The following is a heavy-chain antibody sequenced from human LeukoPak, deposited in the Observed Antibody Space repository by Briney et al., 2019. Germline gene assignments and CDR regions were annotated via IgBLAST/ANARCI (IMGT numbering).Heavy chain of an antibody. CDR2: ISSSSSYI. J-gene: IGHJ5*02. D-gene: IGHD6-13*01. CDR1: GFTFSSYI. V-gene: IGHV3-21*01. CDR3: ARVPARIAAAVINWFDP. Sequence: PGGSLRLSCAASGFTFSSYIMNWVRQAPGKGLEWVSSISSSSSYIYYADSVKGRFTISRDNAKNSLYLQMNSLRAEDTAVYYCARVPARIAAAVINWFDPWGQGTLVTVSS.